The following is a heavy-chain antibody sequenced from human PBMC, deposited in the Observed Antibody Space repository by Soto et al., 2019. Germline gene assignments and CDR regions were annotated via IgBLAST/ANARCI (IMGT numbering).Heavy chain of an antibody. J-gene: IGHJ4*02. CDR2: TSYDGSSE. Sequence: QVQLVESGGGVVQSGGSLTLSCTVSGFFLSDYGMHWVRQAPGKGLEWVAATSYDGSSEYYSDSVKDRFTTSRDNSKNTVYLHMNRLRAEDKGLYYCARGGGLNQLLSGSDHWGQGTVVTVSS. D-gene: IGHD1-26*01. CDR3: ARGGGLNQLLSGSDH. CDR1: GFFLSDYG. V-gene: IGHV3-33*05.